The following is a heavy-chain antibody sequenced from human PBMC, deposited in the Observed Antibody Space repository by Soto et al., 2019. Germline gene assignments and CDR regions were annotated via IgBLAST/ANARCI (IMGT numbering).Heavy chain of an antibody. CDR1: GDSIISYY. J-gene: IGHJ6*03. Sequence: QVQLQESGPGLVEPSGTVSLTCSVSGDSIISYYWSWIRQPPGKGLEWIGYISYSGSTNYSPSLKRRVTMSVDTSKNQFSLKLTSVAAADTAVYYCAGRYNSYMDVWGKGTTVTVSS. CDR3: AGRYNSYMDV. V-gene: IGHV4-59*01. CDR2: ISYSGST.